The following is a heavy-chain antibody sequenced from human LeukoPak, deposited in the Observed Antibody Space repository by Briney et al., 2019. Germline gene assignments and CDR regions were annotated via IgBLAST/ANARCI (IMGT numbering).Heavy chain of an antibody. J-gene: IGHJ4*02. CDR1: GFTFSTYG. CDR3: AKDHRFYDSSAYLDY. V-gene: IGHV3-30*02. Sequence: GGSLRLSCVASGFTFSTYGMHWVRQAPGKGLEWVAFIRYDGSNKYYADSVKGRFTISRDNSKNTLYLQMNSLRAGDTAVYYCAKDHRFYDSSAYLDYWGQGTLVTVSS. D-gene: IGHD3-22*01. CDR2: IRYDGSNK.